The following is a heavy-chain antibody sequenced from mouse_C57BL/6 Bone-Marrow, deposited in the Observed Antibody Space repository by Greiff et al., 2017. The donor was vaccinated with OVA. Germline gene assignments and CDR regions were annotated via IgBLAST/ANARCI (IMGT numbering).Heavy chain of an antibody. Sequence: EVMLVESGGGLVKPGGSLKLSCAASGFTFSDYGMHWVRQAPEKGLEWVAYISSGSSTIYYADTVKGRFTISRDNAKNTLFLQMTSLRSEDTAMDYCAREELRWYYFDYWGQGTTLTVSS. CDR3: AREELRWYYFDY. CDR1: GFTFSDYG. V-gene: IGHV5-17*01. CDR2: ISSGSSTI. D-gene: IGHD1-1*02. J-gene: IGHJ2*01.